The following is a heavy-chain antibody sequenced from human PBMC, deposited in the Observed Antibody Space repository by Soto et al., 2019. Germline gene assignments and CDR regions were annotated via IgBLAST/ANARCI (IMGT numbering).Heavy chain of an antibody. CDR2: STWHSGTI. V-gene: IGHV3-9*01. CDR1: GFTFDQYT. CDR3: AKELITYGDLNYYYMDV. Sequence: EVQLVESGGGLVQPGRSLRLACAASGFTFDQYTMHWVRQAPGKGLEWVSSSTWHSGTIGYEDSVKGRFTIDRDNAKNSLYLQMNSLRGEDTAVYYVAKELITYGDLNYYYMDVWGNGTTVTVSS. J-gene: IGHJ6*03. D-gene: IGHD3-16*01.